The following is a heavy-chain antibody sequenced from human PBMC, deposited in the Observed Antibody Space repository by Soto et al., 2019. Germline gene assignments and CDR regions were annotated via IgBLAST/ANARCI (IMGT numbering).Heavy chain of an antibody. V-gene: IGHV1-46*03. CDR1: GYTFTSYY. CDR2: INPSGGST. CDR3: ARGPSRWLVLSWFGP. D-gene: IGHD6-19*01. Sequence: GASVKVSCKASGYTFTSYYMHWVRQAPGQGLEWMGIINPSGGSTSYAQKFQGRVTMTRDTSTSTVYMELSSLRSEDTAVYYCARGPSRWLVLSWFGPWGQGTLVTVSS. J-gene: IGHJ5*02.